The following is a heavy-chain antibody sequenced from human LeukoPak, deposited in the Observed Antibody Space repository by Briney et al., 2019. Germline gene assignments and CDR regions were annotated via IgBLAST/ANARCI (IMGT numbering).Heavy chain of an antibody. CDR3: ARDRGLMGLRYFDL. V-gene: IGHV4-31*03. J-gene: IGHJ2*01. CDR1: GGSISTTNYY. D-gene: IGHD2-8*01. Sequence: SETLSLTCTVPGGSISTTNYYWGWIRQPPGRDLEWIGYIYYSGSTYYNPSLKSRVTISVDTSKNQFSLKLSSVTAADTAVYYCARDRGLMGLRYFDLWGRGTLVTVSA. CDR2: IYYSGST.